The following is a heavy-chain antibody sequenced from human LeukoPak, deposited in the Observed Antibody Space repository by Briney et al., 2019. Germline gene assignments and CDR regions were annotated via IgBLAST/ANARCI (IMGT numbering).Heavy chain of an antibody. CDR1: GFTVSSNY. CDR3: AKARGGIRFDY. Sequence: GGSLRLSCAASGFTVSSNYMSWVRQAPGKGLEWVSVIYSGGSTYYADSVKGRFTISRDNSKNTLYLQMNSLRAEDTAVYYGAKARGGIRFDYWGQGTLVTVSS. CDR2: IYSGGST. D-gene: IGHD3-16*01. V-gene: IGHV3-53*01. J-gene: IGHJ4*02.